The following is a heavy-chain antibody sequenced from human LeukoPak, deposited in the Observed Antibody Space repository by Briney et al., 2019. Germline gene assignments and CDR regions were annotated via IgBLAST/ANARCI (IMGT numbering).Heavy chain of an antibody. CDR2: LSAYNGNT. J-gene: IGHJ4*02. CDR3: ARDGVTYYYDSSGRPDY. Sequence: ASVKVSCKASGYTFTSYGISWVREAPGQGPEWMGWLSAYNGNTNYAQKLQGRVTMTTDTSTSTAYMELRSLRSDDPAVYYCARDGVTYYYDSSGRPDYWGQGTLVTVSS. V-gene: IGHV1-18*01. CDR1: GYTFTSYG. D-gene: IGHD3-22*01.